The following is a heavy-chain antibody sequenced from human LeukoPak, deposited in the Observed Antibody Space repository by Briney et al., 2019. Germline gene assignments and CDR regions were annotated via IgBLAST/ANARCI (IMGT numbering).Heavy chain of an antibody. D-gene: IGHD5-18*01. CDR1: GGSLTISTSY. CDR2: IYYSAST. CDR3: ARVRPDGYSYGYDYYYYYYMDV. Sequence: PPETLSLTRSVSGGSLTISTSYCGCISQPPGDGLEWIGNIYYSASTYYNPSLKSRVTISVDTSKNQFSLKLSSVTAADTAVYYCARVRPDGYSYGYDYYYYYYMDVWGKGTTVTVSS. J-gene: IGHJ6*03. V-gene: IGHV4-39*07.